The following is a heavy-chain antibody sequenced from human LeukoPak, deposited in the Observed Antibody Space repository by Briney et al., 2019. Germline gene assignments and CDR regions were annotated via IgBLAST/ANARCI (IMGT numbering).Heavy chain of an antibody. D-gene: IGHD6-13*01. CDR1: GGSLSSSSYY. CDR2: IYYSGST. V-gene: IGHV4-39*07. CDR3: ARRWIAAAGTGRYFDY. Sequence: PSETLSLTCTVSGGSLSSSSYYWGWIRQPPGKGLEWIGSIYYSGSTYYNPSLKSRVTISVDTSKNQFSLKLSSVTAADTAVYYCARRWIAAAGTGRYFDYWGQGTLVTVSS. J-gene: IGHJ4*02.